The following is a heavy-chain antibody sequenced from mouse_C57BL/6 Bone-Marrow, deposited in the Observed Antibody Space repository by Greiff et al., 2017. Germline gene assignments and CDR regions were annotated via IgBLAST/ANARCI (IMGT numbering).Heavy chain of an antibody. Sequence: VQLQQSGAELVRPGASVKLSCTASGFNITDDYMHWVKQRPEQGLEWIGWIDPENGDTEYASKFQGKATITADTSSNTAYLQLSSLTSEDTAVYYCTVDYYGSSWGFAYWGQGTLVTVSA. CDR3: TVDYYGSSWGFAY. J-gene: IGHJ3*01. V-gene: IGHV14-4*01. CDR1: GFNITDDY. D-gene: IGHD1-1*01. CDR2: IDPENGDT.